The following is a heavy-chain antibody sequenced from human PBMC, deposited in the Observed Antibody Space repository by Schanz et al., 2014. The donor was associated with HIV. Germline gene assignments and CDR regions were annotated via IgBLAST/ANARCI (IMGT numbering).Heavy chain of an antibody. V-gene: IGHV3-23*01. CDR1: GFTFSRFA. CDR2: ISGSGGST. D-gene: IGHD6-13*01. CDR3: ARETSGFSTSWPPRYHYYGMDV. J-gene: IGHJ6*02. Sequence: EEQLLESGGGSVQRGGSLRLSCAASGFTFSRFAMSWVRRAPGKGLEWVSYISGSGGSTNYVDSVKGRFTVSRDNSKNTLYLQMNSLRPEDTAVYYCARETSGFSTSWPPRYHYYGMDVWGQGTTVTVSS.